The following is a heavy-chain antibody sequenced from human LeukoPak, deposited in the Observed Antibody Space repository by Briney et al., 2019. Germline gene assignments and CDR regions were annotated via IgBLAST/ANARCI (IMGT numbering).Heavy chain of an antibody. CDR1: GGSISSGSYY. J-gene: IGHJ6*03. CDR2: IYTSGST. V-gene: IGHV4-61*02. D-gene: IGHD2-15*01. Sequence: SQTLSLTCTVSGGSISSGSYYWSWIRQPAGKGLEWIGRIYTSGSTNYNPSLKSRVTMSVDTSKNQFSLKLSSVTAADTAVYYCARVDSGLLSLYYYYYMDVWGKGTTVTVSS. CDR3: ARVDSGLLSLYYYYYMDV.